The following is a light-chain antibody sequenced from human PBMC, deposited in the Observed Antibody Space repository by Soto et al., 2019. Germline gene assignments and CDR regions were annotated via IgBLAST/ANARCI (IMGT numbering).Light chain of an antibody. CDR1: QSVGTF. J-gene: IGKJ1*01. CDR3: QQCNNWPQWT. V-gene: IGKV3-11*01. Sequence: EIVLTQSPATLSLSPGERATLSCRASQSVGTFFAWYQQKPGQAPRLLIYDASNRDTGIPARFSGSGSGTDFTLTISSLEPEDFSVYYCQQCNNWPQWTFGQGTKVELK. CDR2: DAS.